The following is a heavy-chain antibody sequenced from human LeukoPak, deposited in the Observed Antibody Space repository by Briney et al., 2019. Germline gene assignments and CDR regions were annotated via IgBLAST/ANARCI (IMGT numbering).Heavy chain of an antibody. J-gene: IGHJ4*02. D-gene: IGHD1/OR15-1a*01. Sequence: GGSLRLSCAASGFTFRNYAMYWVRQAPGRGLEWAAVVSFDGNTTFYSDSVKGRFAISRDNSKNTLYLEMNSLRPEDTAVYYCSRFRAATTRSDYWGQGTLVTVSS. CDR1: GFTFRNYA. V-gene: IGHV3-30*09. CDR2: VSFDGNTT. CDR3: SRFRAATTRSDY.